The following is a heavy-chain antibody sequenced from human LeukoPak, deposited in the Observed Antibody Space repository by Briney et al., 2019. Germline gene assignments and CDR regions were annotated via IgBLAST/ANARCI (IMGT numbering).Heavy chain of an antibody. CDR2: IKKDGSEK. CDR1: GFTFGDYS. V-gene: IGHV3-7*01. Sequence: GGSLRLSCTASGFTFGDYSMNWVRQAPGKGLEWVANIKKDGSEKYYVDSVKGRFTISRDNAKTSLYLQMNSLRAEDTAVYYCARHLSGVTGYTYGRGIDYWGQGTLVTVSS. D-gene: IGHD5-18*01. J-gene: IGHJ4*02. CDR3: ARHLSGVTGYTYGRGIDY.